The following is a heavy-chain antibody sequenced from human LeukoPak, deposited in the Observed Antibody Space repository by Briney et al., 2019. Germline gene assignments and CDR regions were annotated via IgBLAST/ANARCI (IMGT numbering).Heavy chain of an antibody. CDR1: GFTFTNAY. J-gene: IGHJ4*02. Sequence: SGGSLRLSCAASGFTFTNAYMTWVRQAPGKGLEGVGRIKSKVDGGTIDYAAPVKGRFSISRDDSINTLYLQMNRLRTEDTAVYYCTTDAGYSSRWYNDWGQGTLVTVAS. CDR2: IKSKVDGGTI. CDR3: TTDAGYSSRWYND. D-gene: IGHD6-13*01. V-gene: IGHV3-15*01.